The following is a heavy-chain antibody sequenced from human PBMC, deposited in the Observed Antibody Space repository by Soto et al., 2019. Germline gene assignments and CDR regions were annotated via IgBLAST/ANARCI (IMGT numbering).Heavy chain of an antibody. CDR1: GGTFSNYA. V-gene: IGHV1-69*12. CDR3: ARECGVGYCSGGISSPYGMDV. Sequence: QVQLVQSGAEVKKPGSSVKVSCKASGGTFSNYAISWVRQAPGQGLEWMGGLIPIFGSASSAQKFQGRVTITEDESTSTAYMELSSLRSEDTAVYYCARECGVGYCSGGISSPYGMDVWGQGTTVTVSS. CDR2: LIPIFGSA. J-gene: IGHJ6*02. D-gene: IGHD2-15*01.